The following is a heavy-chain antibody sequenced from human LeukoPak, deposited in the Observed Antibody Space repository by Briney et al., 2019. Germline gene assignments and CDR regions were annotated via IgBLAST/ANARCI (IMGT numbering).Heavy chain of an antibody. CDR3: AGDPGPLAAALDY. D-gene: IGHD6-13*01. Sequence: ASVKVSCKASGYTFTGYYMHWVRQAPGQGLEWMGWINPNSGGTNYAQKFQGRVTMTRDTSISTAYMELSRLRSDDTAVYYCAGDPGPLAAALDYWGQGTLVTVSS. J-gene: IGHJ4*02. CDR1: GYTFTGYY. CDR2: INPNSGGT. V-gene: IGHV1-2*02.